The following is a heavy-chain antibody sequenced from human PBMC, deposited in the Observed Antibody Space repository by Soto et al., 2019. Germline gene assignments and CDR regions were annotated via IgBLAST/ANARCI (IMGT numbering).Heavy chain of an antibody. Sequence: SETLSLTCAVSGGSFSGYYWSWIRQPPGKGLEWIGEINHSGSTNYNPSLKSRVTISVDTSKNQFSLKLSSVTAADTAVYYCARGGYSYGKGFYYYYGMDVWGQGTTVTVSS. V-gene: IGHV4-34*01. CDR2: INHSGST. D-gene: IGHD5-18*01. J-gene: IGHJ6*02. CDR1: GGSFSGYY. CDR3: ARGGYSYGKGFYYYYGMDV.